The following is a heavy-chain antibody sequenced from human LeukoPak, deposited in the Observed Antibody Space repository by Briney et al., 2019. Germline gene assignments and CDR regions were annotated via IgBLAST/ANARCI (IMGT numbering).Heavy chain of an antibody. CDR3: ARGGPSTTVTTSYSFFYMDV. Sequence: GGSLRLSCAASGFTVSSKYMSWVRQAPGKGLEWVSVIYSDGYTYYAESVKGRFTISRDKFKNTMYVQMNSLRAEDTAVYYCARGGPSTTVTTSYSFFYMDVWGKGTTVTVSS. V-gene: IGHV3-53*01. J-gene: IGHJ6*03. CDR2: IYSDGYT. CDR1: GFTVSSKY. D-gene: IGHD4-17*01.